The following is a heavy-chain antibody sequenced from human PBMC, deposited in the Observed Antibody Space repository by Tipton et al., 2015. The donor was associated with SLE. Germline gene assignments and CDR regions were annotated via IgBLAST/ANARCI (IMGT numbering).Heavy chain of an antibody. J-gene: IGHJ4*02. V-gene: IGHV4-4*08. CDR1: GGSIISYY. CDR2: IHSSGST. D-gene: IGHD6-13*01. Sequence: TLSLTYTVSGGSIISYYWSWIRQPPGMGPELIGYIHSSGSTNYNPSLKSRVTISVDTSKNQFSLKLTSVTAADTAVYYCARGGSAAAAVFDYWGQGTLVTVSS. CDR3: ARGGSAAAAVFDY.